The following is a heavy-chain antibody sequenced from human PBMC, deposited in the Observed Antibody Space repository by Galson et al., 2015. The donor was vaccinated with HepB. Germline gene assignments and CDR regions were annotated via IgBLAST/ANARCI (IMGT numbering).Heavy chain of an antibody. CDR3: ARATYYYDSSGYTVPGNWYFDL. J-gene: IGHJ2*01. CDR1: GFTFSSYA. V-gene: IGHV3-30*04. Sequence: SLRLSCAASGFTFSSYAMHWVRQAPGKGLEWVAVISYDGSNKYYADSVKGRFTISRDNSKNTLYLQMNSLRAEDTAVYYCARATYYYDSSGYTVPGNWYFDLWGRGTLVTVSS. D-gene: IGHD3-22*01. CDR2: ISYDGSNK.